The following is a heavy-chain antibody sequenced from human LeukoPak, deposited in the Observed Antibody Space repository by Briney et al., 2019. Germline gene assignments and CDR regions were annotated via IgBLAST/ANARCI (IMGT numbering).Heavy chain of an antibody. J-gene: IGHJ4*01. CDR1: GFNFDDYT. CDR3: AKDLGKVIAAAGTSGFDS. Sequence: GGSLRLSCAASGFNFDDYTRHWVRQIPGKGLEWVSLINWDGGSTFYADSVKGRFTISRDTRKNFLYLQMISLRTEDTALYYCAKDLGKVIAAAGTSGFDSWGRGTLVTVSS. CDR2: INWDGGST. V-gene: IGHV3-43*01. D-gene: IGHD6-13*01.